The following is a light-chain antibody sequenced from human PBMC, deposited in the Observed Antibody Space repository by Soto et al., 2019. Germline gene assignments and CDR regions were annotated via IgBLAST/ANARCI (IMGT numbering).Light chain of an antibody. CDR2: AAS. CDR1: KSISNY. J-gene: IGKJ4*01. CDR3: QPSYGTPLT. V-gene: IGKV1-39*01. Sequence: DMEMTQSPFSLSASVGDRVTITCRASKSISNYLNWYQHKPGKVPKLLIYAASSLQSGVPTRFSGSGSGTDFTLTINSLQPEDFATYYCQPSYGTPLTFGGGTKIEIK.